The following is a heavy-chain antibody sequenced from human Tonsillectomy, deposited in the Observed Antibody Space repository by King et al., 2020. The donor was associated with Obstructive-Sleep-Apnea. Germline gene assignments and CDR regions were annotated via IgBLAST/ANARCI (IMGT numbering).Heavy chain of an antibody. CDR1: GFTFSSYW. J-gene: IGHJ4*02. CDR2: INSDGSST. CDR3: ARAHSYGPYDY. D-gene: IGHD5-18*01. V-gene: IGHV3-74*01. Sequence: VQLVESGGGLVQPGGSLRLSCAASGFTFSSYWMHWVRQAPGKGLVFVSRINSDGSSTSYADSGKGRFTISRDSAKNTLFLQMDSLRAEDTAVYYCARAHSYGPYDYWGQGTLVTVSS.